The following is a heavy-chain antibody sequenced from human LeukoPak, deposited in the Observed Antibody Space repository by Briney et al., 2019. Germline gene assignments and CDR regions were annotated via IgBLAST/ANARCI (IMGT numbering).Heavy chain of an antibody. J-gene: IGHJ4*02. Sequence: ASVKVSCKASGYTFTSYGISWVRQAPGQGLEWMGWISAYNGNTNYAQKLQGRVTMTTDTSTSTAYMELRSLRSDDTAVYYCARDIYDYVWGSYRSGSEPFDYWGQGTLVTVSS. CDR1: GYTFTSYG. CDR3: ARDIYDYVWGSYRSGSEPFDY. V-gene: IGHV1-18*01. CDR2: ISAYNGNT. D-gene: IGHD3-16*02.